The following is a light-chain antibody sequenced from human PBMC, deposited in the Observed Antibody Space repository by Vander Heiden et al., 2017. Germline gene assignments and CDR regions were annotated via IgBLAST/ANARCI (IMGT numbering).Light chain of an antibody. CDR3: QSSDSSLSGVV. CDR2: GNS. V-gene: IGLV1-40*01. CDR1: ISNIGAGYD. J-gene: IGLJ2*01. Sequence: QSLLTQPPAVSGAPGQRVPISCTGSISNIGAGYDVHGYQQLPGTAPKLLIYGNSNRPSGVPDRFSGSKSGTSASLAITGLQAEDEADYYCQSSDSSLSGVVFGGGTKLTVL.